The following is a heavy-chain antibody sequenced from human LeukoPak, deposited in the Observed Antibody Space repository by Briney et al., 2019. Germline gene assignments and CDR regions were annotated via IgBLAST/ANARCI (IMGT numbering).Heavy chain of an antibody. J-gene: IGHJ4*02. Sequence: SETLSLTCIVSGGSISNSSYYWGWIRQPPGKGLEWIGSIYYSGSAYYNPTLKSRVTISVDTSKNQFSLKLTSVTAADTAVYYCARHWVVTPNYWGQGTLVTVSS. D-gene: IGHD4-23*01. CDR3: ARHWVVTPNY. CDR1: GGSISNSSYY. V-gene: IGHV4-39*01. CDR2: IYYSGSA.